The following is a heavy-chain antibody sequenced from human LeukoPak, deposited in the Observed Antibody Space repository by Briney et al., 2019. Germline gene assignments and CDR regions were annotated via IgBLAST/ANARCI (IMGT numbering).Heavy chain of an antibody. Sequence: PGGSLRLSCAASGFTFSSYSMNWVRQAPGKGLEWVSIISRASESIFYADSVKGRFTISRDNAKNSLYLQMNGLRAEDTAAYYCARGATDTTRWFDPWGQGTLVTVPS. CDR2: ISRASESI. D-gene: IGHD1-7*01. CDR3: ARGATDTTRWFDP. V-gene: IGHV3-21*01. CDR1: GFTFSSYS. J-gene: IGHJ5*02.